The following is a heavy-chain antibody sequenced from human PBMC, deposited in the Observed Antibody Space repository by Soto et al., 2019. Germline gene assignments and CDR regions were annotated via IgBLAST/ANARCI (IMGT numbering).Heavy chain of an antibody. CDR1: GFTFSDYY. Sequence: PGGSLRLSCAASGFTFSDYYMSWMRQAPGKGLEWVSYISSSGSTIYYADSVKGRFTISRDNAKNSLYLQMNSLRAEDTAVYYCATEYSSSPFDYWGQGTLVTVSS. J-gene: IGHJ4*02. V-gene: IGHV3-11*01. D-gene: IGHD6-6*01. CDR2: ISSSGSTI. CDR3: ATEYSSSPFDY.